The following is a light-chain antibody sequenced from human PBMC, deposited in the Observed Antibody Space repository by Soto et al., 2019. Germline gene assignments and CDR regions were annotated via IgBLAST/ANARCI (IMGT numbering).Light chain of an antibody. CDR3: LQYGSSKT. CDR1: ESVSRSY. J-gene: IGKJ1*01. CDR2: GAS. V-gene: IGKV3-20*01. Sequence: EIVLTQSPGTLSLSPGERATLSCRASESVSRSYLAWYQQKPGQAPRLLMYGASSRATGIPDRFSGSGSGTDFTLTISSLEPEEFAVYYCLQYGSSKTFGQGTKVEIK.